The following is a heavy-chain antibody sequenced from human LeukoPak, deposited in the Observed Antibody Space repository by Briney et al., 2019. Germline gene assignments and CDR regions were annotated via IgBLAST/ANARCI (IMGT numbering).Heavy chain of an antibody. CDR1: GFTFSSYA. D-gene: IGHD3-22*01. Sequence: GGSLRLSCAASGFTFSSYAMHWVRRAPGKGLEWVAVISYDGSNKYYADSVKGRFTISRDNSKNTLYLQMNSLRAEDTAVYYCARSLHSSGYYDYWGQGTLVTVSS. CDR2: ISYDGSNK. CDR3: ARSLHSSGYYDY. V-gene: IGHV3-30-3*01. J-gene: IGHJ4*02.